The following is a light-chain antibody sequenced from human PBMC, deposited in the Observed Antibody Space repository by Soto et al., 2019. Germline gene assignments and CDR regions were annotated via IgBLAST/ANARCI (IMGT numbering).Light chain of an antibody. CDR1: QSVASRN. CDR2: GAS. J-gene: IGKJ1*01. V-gene: IGKV3-20*01. CDR3: QHFGNSLWT. Sequence: EIVLTQSPGTLSLSPGEIATLSCRASQSVASRNLAWYQQKSGQAPRLLIDGASSRAIHTPDRFSGSGSGTDFTLTISVLEPEDFAVYYCQHFGNSLWTFGQGTKVDI.